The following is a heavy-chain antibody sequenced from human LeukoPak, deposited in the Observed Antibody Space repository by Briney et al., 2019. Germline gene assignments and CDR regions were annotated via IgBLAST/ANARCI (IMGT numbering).Heavy chain of an antibody. J-gene: IGHJ3*02. Sequence: GGTLRLSCAASGFTFSSYGLSWVRQAPGKGLEWVANIKQDGSEIHHVDSVEGRFTISRENAKNSLYLQMNSLRVEDTAVYYCAKSVVNAIGAFDIWGQGTMVSVSS. CDR2: IKQDGSEI. V-gene: IGHV3-7*01. CDR1: GFTFSSYG. D-gene: IGHD2-21*01. CDR3: AKSVVNAIGAFDI.